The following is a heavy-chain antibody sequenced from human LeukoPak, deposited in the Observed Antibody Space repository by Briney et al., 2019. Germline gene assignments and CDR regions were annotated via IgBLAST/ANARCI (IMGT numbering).Heavy chain of an antibody. J-gene: IGHJ3*02. CDR2: IYPGDSDT. D-gene: IGHD2-15*01. CDR1: GYSFTSYW. V-gene: IGHV5-51*01. Sequence: GESLKISCKGSGYSFTSYWIGWVGQMPGKGLEWMGIIYPGDSDTRYSPSLQGQVTISADKSISTAYLQWSSLKASDTAMYYCARTVVVVAANDAFDIWGQGTMVTVSS. CDR3: ARTVVVVAANDAFDI.